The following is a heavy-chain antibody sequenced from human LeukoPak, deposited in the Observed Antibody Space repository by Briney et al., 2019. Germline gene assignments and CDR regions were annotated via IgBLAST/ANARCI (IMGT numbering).Heavy chain of an antibody. CDR1: GFTFSSYS. Sequence: GGSPRLSCAASGFTFSSYSMNWVRQAPGKGLEWVSYISSSSGTIYYADSVKGRFTISRDNAKNSLYLQMNSLRAEDTAVYYCARALPLGSWGQGTLVTVSS. V-gene: IGHV3-48*01. J-gene: IGHJ4*02. CDR3: ARALPLGS. D-gene: IGHD2-15*01. CDR2: ISSSSGTI.